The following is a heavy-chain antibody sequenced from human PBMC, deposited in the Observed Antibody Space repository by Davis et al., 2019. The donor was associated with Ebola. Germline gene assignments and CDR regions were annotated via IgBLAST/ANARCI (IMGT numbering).Heavy chain of an antibody. J-gene: IGHJ4*02. D-gene: IGHD3-16*01. CDR2: IYYTGNA. Sequence: PSETLSLTCTVSGVSISRHYWSWIRQPPGKRLEWIGSIYYTGNAYYNSSLASPATISVDTSKNQFSLNVTSVTAADTDVYFCARFGHVAYWGQGTLVTVSS. CDR3: ARFGHVAY. V-gene: IGHV4-59*11. CDR1: GVSISRHY.